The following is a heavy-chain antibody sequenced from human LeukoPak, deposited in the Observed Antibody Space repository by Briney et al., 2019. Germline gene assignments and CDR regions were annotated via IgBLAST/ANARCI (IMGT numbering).Heavy chain of an antibody. CDR1: GFTFSSYG. V-gene: IGHV3-23*01. J-gene: IGHJ6*03. CDR2: ISGSGGST. D-gene: IGHD4-17*01. CDR3: ARAPGAKMTTVRYYYMDV. Sequence: GGSLRLSCAASGFTFSSYGMSWVRQAPGKGLEWVSAISGSGGSTYYADSVKGRFAISRDNSKNTLYLQMNSLRAEDTAVYYCARAPGAKMTTVRYYYMDVWGKGTTVTVSS.